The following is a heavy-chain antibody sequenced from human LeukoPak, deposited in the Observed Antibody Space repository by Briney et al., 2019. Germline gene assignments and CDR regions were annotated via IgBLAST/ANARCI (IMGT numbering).Heavy chain of an antibody. V-gene: IGHV3-53*01. CDR1: GFTFSNYG. Sequence: PGGSLRLSCAASGFTFSNYGVSWVRQAPGRGLEWVSVIYSGGSTFYADSVKGRFTISRDNSKNTLYLQMNSLRAEDTAVYYCARGGSYLSAFDIWGQGTMVTVSS. CDR3: ARGGSYLSAFDI. J-gene: IGHJ3*02. D-gene: IGHD1-26*01. CDR2: IYSGGST.